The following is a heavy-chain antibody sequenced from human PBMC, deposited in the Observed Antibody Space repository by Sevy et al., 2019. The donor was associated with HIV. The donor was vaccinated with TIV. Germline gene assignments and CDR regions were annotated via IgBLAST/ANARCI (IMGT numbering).Heavy chain of an antibody. V-gene: IGHV3-15*01. CDR2: IKSKTDGGTT. CDR3: TTYRFLEWLYIDY. J-gene: IGHJ4*02. D-gene: IGHD3-3*01. Sequence: GGSLRLSCAASGLTFSNAWMSWVRQAPGKGLEWVGRIKSKTDGGTTDYAAPVKGRFTISRDDSKNTLYLQMNSLKTEDTAVYYCTTYRFLEWLYIDYWGQGTLVTVSS. CDR1: GLTFSNAW.